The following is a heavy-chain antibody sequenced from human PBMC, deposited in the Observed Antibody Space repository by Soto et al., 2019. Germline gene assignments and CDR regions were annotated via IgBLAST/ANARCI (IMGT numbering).Heavy chain of an antibody. Sequence: GASVKVSCKASGYTFTSYAMHWVRQAPGQRLEWMGWINAGNGNTKYSQKFQGRVTITRDTSASTAYMELSSLRSEDTAVYYCARGATMIVVVITLPLDYWGQGTLVTVSS. D-gene: IGHD3-22*01. J-gene: IGHJ4*02. V-gene: IGHV1-3*01. CDR2: INAGNGNT. CDR3: ARGATMIVVVITLPLDY. CDR1: GYTFTSYA.